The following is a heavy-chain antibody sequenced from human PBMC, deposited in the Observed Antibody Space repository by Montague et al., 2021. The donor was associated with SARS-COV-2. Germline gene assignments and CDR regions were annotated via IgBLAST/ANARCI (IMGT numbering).Heavy chain of an antibody. J-gene: IGHJ4*02. Sequence: SETLSLTCTVSGGSISTYYWSWIRQPPGKGLEWIGYIYYSGSTNYNPSLESRVTISADTSKNHFSLKLRSVTAADTAVYYCARGISGPDYFDYWGQGTLVTVSS. V-gene: IGHV4-59*01. CDR2: IYYSGST. CDR3: ARGISGPDYFDY. CDR1: GGSISTYY. D-gene: IGHD2-15*01.